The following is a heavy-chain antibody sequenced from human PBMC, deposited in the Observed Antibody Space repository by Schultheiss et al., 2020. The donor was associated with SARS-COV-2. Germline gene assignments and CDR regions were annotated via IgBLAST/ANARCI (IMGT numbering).Heavy chain of an antibody. CDR2: IKSKTDGGTT. CDR1: GFTFSNAW. D-gene: IGHD6-19*01. Sequence: GGSLRLSCAASGFTFSNAWMSWDRQAPGKGLEWVGRIKSKTDGGTTDYAAPVKGRFTISRDDSKNTLYLQMNSLKTEDTAVYYCTTSGWHDLHAFDIWGQGTMVTVSS. CDR3: TTSGWHDLHAFDI. V-gene: IGHV3-15*01. J-gene: IGHJ3*02.